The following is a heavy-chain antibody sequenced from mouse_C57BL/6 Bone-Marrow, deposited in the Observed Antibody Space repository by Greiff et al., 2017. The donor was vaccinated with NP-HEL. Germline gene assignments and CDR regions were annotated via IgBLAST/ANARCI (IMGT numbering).Heavy chain of an antibody. CDR2: IDPETGGT. Sequence: QVQLQQSGAELVRPGASVTLSCKASGYTFTDYEMHWVKQTPVHGLEWIGAIDPETGGTAYNQKFKGKAILTADKSSSTAYMELRSLTSEDSAVYYCTRGIYYDYDGFAYWGQGTLVTVSA. V-gene: IGHV1-15*01. D-gene: IGHD2-4*01. J-gene: IGHJ3*01. CDR1: GYTFTDYE. CDR3: TRGIYYDYDGFAY.